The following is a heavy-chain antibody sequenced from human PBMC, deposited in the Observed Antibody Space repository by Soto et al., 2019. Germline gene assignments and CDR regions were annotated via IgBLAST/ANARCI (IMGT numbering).Heavy chain of an antibody. D-gene: IGHD6-19*01. CDR3: ANVVSAGSGWYLFDY. CDR1: GFIFGSYA. J-gene: IGHJ4*02. Sequence: EVQLLESGGGLVQPGGSLRLSCAASGFIFGSYAMSWVRQAPGKGLEWVSAISGSGVSTYYADSGKGRFTISRDNSKNTLYLQMNSLRAEDTAVYFCANVVSAGSGWYLFDYWGQGTLVTVSS. V-gene: IGHV3-23*01. CDR2: ISGSGVST.